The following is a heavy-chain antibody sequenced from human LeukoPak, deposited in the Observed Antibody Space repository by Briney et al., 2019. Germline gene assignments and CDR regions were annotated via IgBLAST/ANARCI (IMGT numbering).Heavy chain of an antibody. J-gene: IGHJ5*02. V-gene: IGHV1-2*02. CDR3: ARGSLYYDILRFDP. D-gene: IGHD3-9*01. Sequence: ASVKVSCKASGYTFTGYYMHWVRQAPGQGLEWMGWINPNSGGTNYAQKFQGRVTMTRDTSISTAYMELSRLRSDDTAVYYCARGSLYYDILRFDPWGQGTLVTVSS. CDR1: GYTFTGYY. CDR2: INPNSGGT.